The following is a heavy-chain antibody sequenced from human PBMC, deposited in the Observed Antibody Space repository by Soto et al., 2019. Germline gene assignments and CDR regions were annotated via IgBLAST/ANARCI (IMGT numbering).Heavy chain of an antibody. Sequence: ASVKVSCKASGYTFTSYYMHWVRQAPGQGLEWMGIINPSGGSTSYAQKFQGRVTMTRDTSTSTVYMELSSLRSEDTAVYYCARDRLGYCSGGXCPKARFDYWGRGTLVTVSS. CDR3: ARDRLGYCSGGXCPKARFDY. CDR1: GYTFTSYY. V-gene: IGHV1-46*01. CDR2: INPSGGST. J-gene: IGHJ4*02. D-gene: IGHD2-15*01.